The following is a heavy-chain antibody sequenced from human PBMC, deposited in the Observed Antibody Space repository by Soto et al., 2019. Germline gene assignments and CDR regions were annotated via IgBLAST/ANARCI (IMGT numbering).Heavy chain of an antibody. CDR3: ARKDYPVDY. V-gene: IGHV1-18*01. J-gene: IGHJ4*02. Sequence: QVQLVQSGAEVKKPGASVKVSCKASGYTFTSYGISGVLQAPGQGLERMGWISAYKGNTNYAQKRQGRVTMTTDTSTSTAYMERRSLRSDDTAVYSCARKDYPVDYWGQGTLVTVSS. CDR1: GYTFTSYG. CDR2: ISAYKGNT. D-gene: IGHD3-16*01.